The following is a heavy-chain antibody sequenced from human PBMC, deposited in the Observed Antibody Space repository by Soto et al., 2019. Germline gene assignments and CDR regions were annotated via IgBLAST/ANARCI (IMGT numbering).Heavy chain of an antibody. J-gene: IGHJ4*02. CDR3: TRDTAMALPDA. D-gene: IGHD5-18*01. CDR1: GYTFTSYG. V-gene: IGHV1-18*01. Sequence: QVQLVQSGAEVKKPGASVKVSCKASGYTFTSYGISWVRQAPGQGLEWMGWISAHNGNTKYAQKLQGRVTMTTDTSTSTAYMEVRSPRSDDTAVYSCTRDTAMALPDAWGQGTLVTVSS. CDR2: ISAHNGNT.